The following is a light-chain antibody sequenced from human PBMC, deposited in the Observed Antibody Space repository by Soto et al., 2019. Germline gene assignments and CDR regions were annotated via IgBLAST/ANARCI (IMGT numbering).Light chain of an antibody. Sequence: QLVLTQPASVSGSPGQSITISCTGTSSDVAKYNYVSWYQQHPGKAPKLVIYEVSYRPSGVSNRFSGSKSGNTASLTISGLQAEDEADYFCSSYAAFTTFSTVLFGGGTKLTVL. V-gene: IGLV2-14*01. CDR2: EVS. CDR3: SSYAAFTTFSTVL. CDR1: SSDVAKYNY. J-gene: IGLJ2*01.